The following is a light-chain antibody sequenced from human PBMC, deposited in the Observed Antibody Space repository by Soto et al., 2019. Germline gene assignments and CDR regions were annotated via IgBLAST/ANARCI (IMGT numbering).Light chain of an antibody. V-gene: IGLV2-14*01. CDR2: DVS. J-gene: IGLJ1*01. CDR1: SSDVGGYNY. CDR3: SSYTSSSIV. Sequence: QSVLTQPASVSGSPGQSITISCTGTSSDVGGYNYVSWYQQHPGKAPKLMIYDVSNRPSGVSNCFSGSKSGNTASLTISGLQAEDEADYYCSSYTSSSIVFGTGTKVTVL.